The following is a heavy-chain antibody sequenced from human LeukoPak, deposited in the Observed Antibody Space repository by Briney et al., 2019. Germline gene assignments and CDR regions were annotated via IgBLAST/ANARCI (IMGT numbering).Heavy chain of an antibody. CDR3: ARENTMVRGAFDAFDI. CDR1: GDSISSGGYY. D-gene: IGHD3-10*01. V-gene: IGHV4-31*03. Sequence: PSETLSLTCTISGDSISSGGYYWSWIRQHPGKGLEWIGYIYYSGSIYFNPSLRSRVIISIDTSKNQFSLKLSSVTAADTAVYYCARENTMVRGAFDAFDIWGQGTMVTVSS. CDR2: IYYSGSI. J-gene: IGHJ3*02.